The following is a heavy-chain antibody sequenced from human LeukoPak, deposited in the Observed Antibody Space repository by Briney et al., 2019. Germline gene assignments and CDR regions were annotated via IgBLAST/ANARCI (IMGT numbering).Heavy chain of an antibody. D-gene: IGHD6-25*01. V-gene: IGHV4-38-2*02. J-gene: IGHJ6*03. CDR1: GYSISSGYY. CDR3: ARDLADIASAGYMDV. CDR2: IYHSGST. Sequence: SETLSLTCTVSGYSISSGYYWGWIRQPPGKGLEWIGSIYHSGSTYYNPSLKSRVTISVDTSKNQFSLKLSSVTAADTAVYYCARDLADIASAGYMDVWGKGTTVTVSS.